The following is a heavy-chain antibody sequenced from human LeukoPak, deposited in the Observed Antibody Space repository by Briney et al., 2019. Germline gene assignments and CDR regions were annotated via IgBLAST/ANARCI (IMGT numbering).Heavy chain of an antibody. V-gene: IGHV3-30*10. CDR2: IGFDGVIK. J-gene: IGHJ4*02. D-gene: IGHD3-10*01. CDR3: ARDMFRGVPVYYDY. Sequence: GGSLRLSCAASGFTFNNYPMHWVRQAPGKGLEWVAVIGFDGVIKLYTDSVKGRFTISRDASKNTLYLQMTGLRAEDSALYYCARDMFRGVPVYYDYWGQGTLVTVSS. CDR1: GFTFNNYP.